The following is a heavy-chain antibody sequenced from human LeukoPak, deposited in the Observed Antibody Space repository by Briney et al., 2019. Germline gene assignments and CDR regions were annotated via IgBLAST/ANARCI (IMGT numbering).Heavy chain of an antibody. Sequence: GGSLRLSCAASGFTFSSYWMHWVRQAPGEGLVWVSRINTDGSSTIHADSVKGRFTISRDNAKNTLYVQMNSLRDEDTAVYYCVRGRSGFYFDYWGQGTLVTVSA. D-gene: IGHD3-22*01. CDR2: INTDGSST. CDR1: GFTFSSYW. J-gene: IGHJ4*02. CDR3: VRGRSGFYFDY. V-gene: IGHV3-74*01.